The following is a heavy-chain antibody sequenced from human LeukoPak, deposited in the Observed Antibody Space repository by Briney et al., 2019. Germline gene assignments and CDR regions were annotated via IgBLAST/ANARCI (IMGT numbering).Heavy chain of an antibody. CDR2: IYSGGTT. CDR1: GFSVGTNY. V-gene: IGHV3-53*01. D-gene: IGHD1-1*01. CDR3: ARKSIATASGWAQFDS. Sequence: GGSLRLSCAASGFSVGTNYMSWVRQAPGKGLEWVSVIYSGGTTYYAESVKGRFTISRDNSKNTLYLQMNSLRAEDTAVYYCARKSIATASGWAQFDSWGQGTLVIVSS. J-gene: IGHJ4*02.